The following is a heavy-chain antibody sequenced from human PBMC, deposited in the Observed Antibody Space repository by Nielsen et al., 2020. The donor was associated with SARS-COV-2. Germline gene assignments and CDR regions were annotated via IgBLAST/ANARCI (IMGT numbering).Heavy chain of an antibody. CDR3: ARALRFTIFGVIITYGSGAFDI. CDR2: ISAYNGNT. V-gene: IGHV1-18*01. J-gene: IGHJ3*02. D-gene: IGHD3-3*01. Sequence: ASVKVSCKASGYTFTSYGISWVRQAPGQGLEWMGWISAYNGNTNYAQKLQGRVTMTTDTSTSTAYMELRSLRSDDTAVYYCARALRFTIFGVIITYGSGAFDIWGQGTMVTVSS. CDR1: GYTFTSYG.